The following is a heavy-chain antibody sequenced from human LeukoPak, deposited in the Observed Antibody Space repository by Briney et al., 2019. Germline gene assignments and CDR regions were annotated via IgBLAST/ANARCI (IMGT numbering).Heavy chain of an antibody. CDR1: GASIISSY. Sequence: PSETLSLTCTVSGASIISSYCTWIRQPAGEGLEWIGRISSGGSTTYNPSFKSRVTMSLDTSKKQFSLNLTSVTAADTAVYYCARDQTYYVSSGYYYVTYLQHWGQGILVTVSS. CDR3: ARDQTYYVSSGYYYVTYLQH. V-gene: IGHV4-4*07. CDR2: ISSGGST. D-gene: IGHD3-22*01. J-gene: IGHJ1*01.